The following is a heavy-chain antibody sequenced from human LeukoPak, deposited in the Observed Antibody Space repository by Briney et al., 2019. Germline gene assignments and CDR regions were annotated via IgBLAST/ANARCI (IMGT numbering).Heavy chain of an antibody. CDR3: ARVAAYYYGSGSYYAHYGMDV. D-gene: IGHD3-10*01. J-gene: IGHJ6*02. V-gene: IGHV4-4*09. Sequence: SETLSLTSTVSGGSISSYYWSWIRQPPGKGLEWIGYIYTSGSTNYNPSLKSRVTISVDTSKNQFSLKLSSVTAADTAVYYCARVAAYYYGSGSYYAHYGMDVWGQGTTVTVSS. CDR1: GGSISSYY. CDR2: IYTSGST.